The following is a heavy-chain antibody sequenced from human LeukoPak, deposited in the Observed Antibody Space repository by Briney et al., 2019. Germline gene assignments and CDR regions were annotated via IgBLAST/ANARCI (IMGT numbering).Heavy chain of an antibody. D-gene: IGHD3-3*01. Sequence: VKVSCQASGGTFSSYAISWVRQAPGQRLEWMGGIIPIFGTANYAQKFQRRVTITTDESTSTAYMELSSLRSEDTAVYYCARAAWSGYYYMDVWGKGTTVTVSS. J-gene: IGHJ6*03. CDR2: IIPIFGTA. CDR1: GGTFSSYA. V-gene: IGHV1-69*05. CDR3: ARAAWSGYYYMDV.